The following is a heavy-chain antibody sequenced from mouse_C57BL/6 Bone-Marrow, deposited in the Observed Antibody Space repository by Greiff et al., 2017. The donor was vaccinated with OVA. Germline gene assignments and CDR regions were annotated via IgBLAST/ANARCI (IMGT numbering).Heavy chain of an antibody. V-gene: IGHV1-82*01. CDR1: GYAFSSSW. J-gene: IGHJ2*01. CDR2: IYPGDGDT. D-gene: IGHD1-1*01. Sequence: VQLQQSGPELVKPGASVKISCKASGYAFSSSWMNWVKQRPGKGLEWIGRIYPGDGDTNYNGKFKGKATLTADKSSSTAYMQLSSLTSEDSAVYFCARSGTTVVDDYWGQGTTLTVSS. CDR3: ARSGTTVVDDY.